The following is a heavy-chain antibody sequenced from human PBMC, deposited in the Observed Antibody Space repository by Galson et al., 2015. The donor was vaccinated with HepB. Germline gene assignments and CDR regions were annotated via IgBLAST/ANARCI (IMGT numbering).Heavy chain of an antibody. CDR3: TTDDYDFWSGYYEGPFDY. J-gene: IGHJ4*02. CDR1: GFTFSNAW. D-gene: IGHD3-3*01. Sequence: SLRLSCAASGFTFSNAWMSWVRQAPGKGPEWVGRIKSKTDGGTTDYAAPVKGRFTISRDDSKNTLYLQMNSLKTEDTAVYYCTTDDYDFWSGYYEGPFDYWGQGTLVTVSS. CDR2: IKSKTDGGTT. V-gene: IGHV3-15*01.